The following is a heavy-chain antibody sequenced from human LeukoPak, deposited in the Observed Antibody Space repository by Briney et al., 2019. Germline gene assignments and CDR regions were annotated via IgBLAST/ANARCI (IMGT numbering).Heavy chain of an antibody. CDR2: TNSDGSST. D-gene: IGHD3-9*01. J-gene: IGHJ3*02. CDR1: GFMFSNCW. V-gene: IGHV3-74*01. Sequence: GGSLRLSCAASGFMFSNCWMHWVCQAPGKGLVWVSRTNSDGSSTISADSVEGRFTISRDNTKNTLYLQMNSLRVEDTAVYYCARAHYDILTGRRTDAFDIWGQGTIVTVSS. CDR3: ARAHYDILTGRRTDAFDI.